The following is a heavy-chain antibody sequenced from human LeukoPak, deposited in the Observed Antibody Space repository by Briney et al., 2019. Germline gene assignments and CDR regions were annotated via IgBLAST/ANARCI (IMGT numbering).Heavy chain of an antibody. V-gene: IGHV3-21*01. CDR2: ISSSSSYI. D-gene: IGHD7-27*01. CDR3: ARPGDRWDYWYFDV. Sequence: KSGGSLRLSCAASGFTFSSYSMNWVRQAPGKGLEWVSSISSSSSYIYYADSVKGRFTISRDNAKNSLYLQMNSLRDEDTAVYYCARPGDRWDYWYFDVWGRGTLVTVSS. CDR1: GFTFSSYS. J-gene: IGHJ2*01.